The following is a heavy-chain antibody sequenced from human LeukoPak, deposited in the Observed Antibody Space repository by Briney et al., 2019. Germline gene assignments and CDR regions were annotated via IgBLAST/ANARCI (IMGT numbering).Heavy chain of an antibody. D-gene: IGHD6-13*01. CDR1: GGSISSSSYY. Sequence: SETLSLTCTVSGGSISSSSYYWGWIRQPPGKGLEWIGSIYYSGSTYYNPSLKSRVTISVDTSKNQFSLKLSSVTAADTAVYYCARGENVIRGHSSSWYSYWGQGTLVTVSS. J-gene: IGHJ4*02. V-gene: IGHV4-39*07. CDR2: IYYSGST. CDR3: ARGENVIRGHSSSWYSY.